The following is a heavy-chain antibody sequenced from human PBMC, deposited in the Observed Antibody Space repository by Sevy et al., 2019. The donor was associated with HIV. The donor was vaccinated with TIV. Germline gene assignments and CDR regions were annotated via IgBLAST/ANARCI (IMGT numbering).Heavy chain of an antibody. J-gene: IGHJ4*02. D-gene: IGHD6-19*01. V-gene: IGHV3-48*02. CDR3: AREGKQWLGYFDY. Sequence: GGSLRLSCAASGFTFSSYSMNWVRQAPGKGLEWVSYISSSSSTIYYADSVKGRFTISRDNAKNSLYLQMNSRRDEDTAVYYWAREGKQWLGYFDYWGQGTLVTVSS. CDR2: ISSSSSTI. CDR1: GFTFSSYS.